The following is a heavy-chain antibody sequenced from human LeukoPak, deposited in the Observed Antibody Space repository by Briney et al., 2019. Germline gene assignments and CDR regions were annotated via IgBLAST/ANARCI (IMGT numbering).Heavy chain of an antibody. CDR2: INPNSGGR. J-gene: IGHJ4*02. CDR3: ARDHSNSCRD. D-gene: IGHD4-11*01. CDR1: VYTFTGYY. V-gene: IGHV1-2*02. Sequence: GASVTVSFKASVYTFTGYYMHWVRQAPGQGREWMGWINPNSGGRNYAQKFQGRVTMTRDTSISTAYMELSRLRSDDTAVYYCARDHSNSCRDWGQGTLVTVSS.